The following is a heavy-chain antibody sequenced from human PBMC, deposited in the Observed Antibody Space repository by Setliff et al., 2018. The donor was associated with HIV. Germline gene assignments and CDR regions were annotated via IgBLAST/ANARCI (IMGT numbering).Heavy chain of an antibody. CDR2: VDPEDGET. Sequence: ASVKVSCKASGYTFTDYYMHWVKQAPGKGPEWMGRVDPEDGETIYAEKFLYAEKFQGRVTITRDTSTNTAYMELTRLRSDDTAVYSCTRGGDDYGPGTWTFDFWGQGTLVTVSS. CDR1: GYTFTDYY. J-gene: IGHJ4*02. V-gene: IGHV1-69-2*01. D-gene: IGHD3-10*01. CDR3: TRGGDDYGPGTWTFDF.